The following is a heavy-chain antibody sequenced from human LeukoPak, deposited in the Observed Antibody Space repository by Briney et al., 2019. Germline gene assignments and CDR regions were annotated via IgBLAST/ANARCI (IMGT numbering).Heavy chain of an antibody. CDR2: ISAYNGNT. Sequence: GASVKVSCKASGYTFTTYGISWVRQAPGQGLERMGWISAYNGNTNYAQKLQGRVTMTTDASTSTAYMELRSLRYDDTAAYYCARDLIAVRPNWFDPWGQGTLVTVSS. V-gene: IGHV1-18*01. CDR3: ARDLIAVRPNWFDP. D-gene: IGHD6-6*01. J-gene: IGHJ5*02. CDR1: GYTFTTYG.